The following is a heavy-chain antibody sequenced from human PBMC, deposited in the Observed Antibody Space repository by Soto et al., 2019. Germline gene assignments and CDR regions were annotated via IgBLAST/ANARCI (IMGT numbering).Heavy chain of an antibody. J-gene: IGHJ5*02. D-gene: IGHD2-2*01. CDR2: FDPEDGET. CDR1: GYTLTELS. Sequence: GASVKVSCKVSGYTLTELSMHWVRQAPGKGLEWMGGFDPEDGETIYAQKFQGRVTMTEDTSTDTAYMELSSLRSEDTAVYYCATEGSLGRYQLLHRGYGWFDPWGQGTLVTVSS. V-gene: IGHV1-24*01. CDR3: ATEGSLGRYQLLHRGYGWFDP.